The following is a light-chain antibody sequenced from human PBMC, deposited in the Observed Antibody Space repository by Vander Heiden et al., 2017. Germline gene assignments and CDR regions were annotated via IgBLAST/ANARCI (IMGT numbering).Light chain of an antibody. CDR3: SSYVGRASLV. Sequence: QSVLTQSASVSGSLGQSITISCTGTSSDVGSYDLVSWYQQQPGKAPNLLINEVTKRPPSVSDRFSASRSGNTASLTISGLQSEDEADYFCSSYVGRASLVFGTGTKVAVV. CDR2: EVT. CDR1: SSDVGSYDL. V-gene: IGLV2-23*02. J-gene: IGLJ1*01.